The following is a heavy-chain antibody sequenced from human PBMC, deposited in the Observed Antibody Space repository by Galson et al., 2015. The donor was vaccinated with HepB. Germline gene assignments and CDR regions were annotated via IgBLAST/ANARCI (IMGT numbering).Heavy chain of an antibody. CDR3: AKVREGDWFDP. CDR2: ISSSSSTI. Sequence: LEWVSYISSSSSTIYYADSVKGRFTISRDNSKNTLYLQMNSLRAEDTAVYYCAKVREGDWFDPWGQGTLVTVSS. V-gene: IGHV3-48*01. J-gene: IGHJ5*02.